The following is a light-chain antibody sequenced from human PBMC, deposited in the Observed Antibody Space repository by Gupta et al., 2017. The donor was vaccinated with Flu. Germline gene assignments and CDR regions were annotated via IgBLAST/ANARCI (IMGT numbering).Light chain of an antibody. CDR3: NSRDSTDNHQAV. Sequence: SSELTQDPAVSVALGQTVRITCQGDSLRNSYASWHQQKPGQAPVLVIYAKNIRPSGIPDRFSGSSSGNTAALTITGAQAEDEADYYCNSRDSTDNHQAVFGGGTKLTVL. J-gene: IGLJ2*01. V-gene: IGLV3-19*01. CDR2: AKN. CDR1: SLRNSY.